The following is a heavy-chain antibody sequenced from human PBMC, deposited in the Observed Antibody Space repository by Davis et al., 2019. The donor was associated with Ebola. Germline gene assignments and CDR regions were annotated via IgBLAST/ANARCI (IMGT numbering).Heavy chain of an antibody. Sequence: MPGGSLRLSCTVSGGSISSYYWSWIRQPPGKGLEWIGEINHSGSTNYNPSLKSRVTISVDTSKNQFSLKLSSVTAADTAVYYCARTDYDFWSGYYTSNWFDPWGQGTLVTVSS. D-gene: IGHD3-3*01. CDR1: GGSISSYY. J-gene: IGHJ5*02. V-gene: IGHV4-34*01. CDR3: ARTDYDFWSGYYTSNWFDP. CDR2: INHSGST.